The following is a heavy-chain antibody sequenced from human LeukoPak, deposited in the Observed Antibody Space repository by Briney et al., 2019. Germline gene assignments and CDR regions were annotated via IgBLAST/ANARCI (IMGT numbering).Heavy chain of an antibody. Sequence: GGSLRLSCAASGFTFSSYAMSWVRQAPGKGLEWVSAISGSGGSTYYADSVKGRFTISRDNSKNTLYLQMNSLRAEDTAVYYCTSPFTDCGGDCYGFDYWGQGTLVTVSS. V-gene: IGHV3-23*01. J-gene: IGHJ4*02. CDR1: GFTFSSYA. D-gene: IGHD2-21*02. CDR2: ISGSGGST. CDR3: TSPFTDCGGDCYGFDY.